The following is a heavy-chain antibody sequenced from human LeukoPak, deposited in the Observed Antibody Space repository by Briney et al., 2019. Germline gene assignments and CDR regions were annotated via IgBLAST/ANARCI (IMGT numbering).Heavy chain of an antibody. D-gene: IGHD3-22*01. J-gene: IGHJ4*02. Sequence: SETLSLTCAVYGGSFSGYYWSWIRQPPGKGLEWIGEINHSGSTNYNPSLKSRVTISVDTSKNQFSLKLSSVTAADTAVYYCARMTYYYDSSPPFDYWGQGTLVTVSS. CDR1: GGSFSGYY. CDR3: ARMTYYYDSSPPFDY. CDR2: INHSGST. V-gene: IGHV4-34*01.